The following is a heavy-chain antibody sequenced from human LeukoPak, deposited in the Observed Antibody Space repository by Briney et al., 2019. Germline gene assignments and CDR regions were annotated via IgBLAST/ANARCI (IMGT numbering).Heavy chain of an antibody. Sequence: PSETLSLTCTVSGGSISSYYWSWIRQPPGKGLEWIGYIYYSGSTNYNPSLKSRVTISVDTSKNQFSLKLSSVTAADTAVYYCARVRDTANGWFDPWGQGTLVTVSS. CDR1: GGSISSYY. CDR2: IYYSGST. V-gene: IGHV4-59*01. CDR3: ARVRDTANGWFDP. D-gene: IGHD5-18*01. J-gene: IGHJ5*02.